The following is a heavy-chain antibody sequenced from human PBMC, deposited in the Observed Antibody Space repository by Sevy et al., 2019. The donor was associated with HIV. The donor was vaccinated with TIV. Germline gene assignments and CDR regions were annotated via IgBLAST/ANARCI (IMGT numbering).Heavy chain of an antibody. CDR2: FDPEDGET. Sequence: ASVKVSCKVSGYTLTELAMHWVRQAPGKGLEWMGGFDPEDGETTYAQKFQGRVTMTEDTSTDTAYMELSSLRSEDTAVYYCATAYRFGELFSWGQGTLVTVSS. V-gene: IGHV1-24*01. CDR1: GYTLTELA. D-gene: IGHD3-10*01. J-gene: IGHJ4*02. CDR3: ATAYRFGELFS.